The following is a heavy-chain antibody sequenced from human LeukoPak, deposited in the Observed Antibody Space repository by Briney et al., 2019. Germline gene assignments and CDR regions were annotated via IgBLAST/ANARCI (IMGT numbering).Heavy chain of an antibody. D-gene: IGHD3-16*01. CDR2: ISWNSGSI. J-gene: IGHJ4*02. V-gene: IGHV3-9*01. CDR1: GFTFDDYA. CDR3: ARDGGGYGTY. Sequence: GGSLRLSCAASGFTFDDYAMHWVRQAPGKGLEWVSGISWNSGSIGYADSVKGRFTISRDNAKNSLYLQMNSLRAEDTAVYYCARDGGGYGTYWGQGTLVTVSS.